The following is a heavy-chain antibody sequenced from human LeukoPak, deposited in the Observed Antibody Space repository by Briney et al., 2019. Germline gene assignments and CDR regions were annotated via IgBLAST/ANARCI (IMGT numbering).Heavy chain of an antibody. D-gene: IGHD5-18*01. Sequence: SETLSLTCAVYSGSFSGYFWSWIRQPPGKGLEWIGEINHSGSTNYNPSLKSRVTISVDTSKNQFSLKLSSVTAADTAVYYCARQGYSYGHKDYYYYYYMDVWGKGTTVTISS. V-gene: IGHV4-34*01. J-gene: IGHJ6*03. CDR3: ARQGYSYGHKDYYYYYYMDV. CDR1: SGSFSGYF. CDR2: INHSGST.